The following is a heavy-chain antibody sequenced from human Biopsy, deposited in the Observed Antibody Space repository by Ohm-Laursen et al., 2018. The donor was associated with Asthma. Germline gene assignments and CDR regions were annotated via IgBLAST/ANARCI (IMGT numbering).Heavy chain of an antibody. D-gene: IGHD6-19*01. CDR3: ARGDSSGWPHYYFDY. CDR1: GFTVSRDH. CDR2: IYSGGTS. V-gene: IGHV3-53*01. J-gene: IGHJ4*02. Sequence: GSLRLSCAASGFTVSRDHMLWVRQAPGKGLEWVSVIYSGGTSHTADSVRGRFTISRDFSKNTLHLQMHSLRVEDTAVYYCARGDSSGWPHYYFDYWGQGTLVTVSS.